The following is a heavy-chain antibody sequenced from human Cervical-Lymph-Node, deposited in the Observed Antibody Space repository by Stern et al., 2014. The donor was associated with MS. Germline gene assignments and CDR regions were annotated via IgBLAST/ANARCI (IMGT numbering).Heavy chain of an antibody. V-gene: IGHV4-61*02. CDR1: GGSISSGSYY. Sequence: VQLVESGPGLVKPSQTLSLTCTVSGGSISSGSYYWSWIRQPAGKGLEWIGRIYTSGSTNYNPSLKSRVTISVAPSKNQFPLKGSSGTAADTAVYYCARDRYFDLWGRGTLVTVSS. CDR2: IYTSGST. J-gene: IGHJ2*01. CDR3: ARDRYFDL.